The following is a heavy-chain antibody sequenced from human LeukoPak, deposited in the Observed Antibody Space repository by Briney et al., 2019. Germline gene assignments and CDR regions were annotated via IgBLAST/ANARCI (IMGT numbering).Heavy chain of an antibody. Sequence: SVEVTFKASGGTFSSYAISWVRQAPGQGLEWMGGIIPIFGTANYAQKFQGRVTITADESTSTAYMELSSLRSEDTAVYYCAAYCSGGSCQGVFDYWGQGTLVTVSS. J-gene: IGHJ4*02. D-gene: IGHD2-15*01. CDR3: AAYCSGGSCQGVFDY. V-gene: IGHV1-69*01. CDR1: GGTFSSYA. CDR2: IIPIFGTA.